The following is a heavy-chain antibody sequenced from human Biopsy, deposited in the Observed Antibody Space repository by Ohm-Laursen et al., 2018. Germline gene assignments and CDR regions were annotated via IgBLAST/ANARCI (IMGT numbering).Heavy chain of an antibody. J-gene: IGHJ6*02. CDR3: ARVLLPAAAVHYGMDV. V-gene: IGHV3-21*01. CDR2: ISSSSNFI. D-gene: IGHD2-2*01. CDR1: GLTFSRYS. Sequence: SLRLSCAASGLTFSRYSMHWVRQAPGKGLEWVSSISSSSNFIYYGDSVKGRFTISRDNAKNSLYLQMNSLRAGDTAVYYCARVLLPAAAVHYGMDVRGQGTTVTVSS.